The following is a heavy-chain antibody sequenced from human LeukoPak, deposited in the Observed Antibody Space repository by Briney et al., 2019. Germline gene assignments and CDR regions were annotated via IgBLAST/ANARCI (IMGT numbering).Heavy chain of an antibody. D-gene: IGHD6-13*01. CDR3: ARDRGRIAAAGTGWFDP. Sequence: GGSLRLSCAASGFTFRSYAMSWVRQAPGKGLEWVSGISGSGGSTYYADSVKGRFTISRDNSKNTLYLQMNSLRAEDTAVYYCARDRGRIAAAGTGWFDPWGQGTLVTVSS. CDR2: ISGSGGST. V-gene: IGHV3-23*01. CDR1: GFTFRSYA. J-gene: IGHJ5*02.